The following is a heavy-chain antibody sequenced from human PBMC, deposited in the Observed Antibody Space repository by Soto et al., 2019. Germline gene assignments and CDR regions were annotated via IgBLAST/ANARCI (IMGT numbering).Heavy chain of an antibody. Sequence: PGGSLRLSCAASGFTFSSHSMNWVRQAPGKGLEWVSSISSSSSYIYYADSVKRRFTISRDNTKNSLYLQMNSQRAEDTAVYYCARGHIKGGHFYYWGQGTLVTVSS. CDR1: GFTFSSHS. J-gene: IGHJ4*02. V-gene: IGHV3-21*01. CDR2: ISSSSSYI. CDR3: ARGHIKGGHFYY.